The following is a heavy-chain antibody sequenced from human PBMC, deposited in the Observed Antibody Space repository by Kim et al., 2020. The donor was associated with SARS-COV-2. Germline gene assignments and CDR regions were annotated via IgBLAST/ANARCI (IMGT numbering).Heavy chain of an antibody. CDR1: GFTFSSYW. J-gene: IGHJ3*02. D-gene: IGHD3-10*01. CDR2: IKQDGSEK. CDR3: ARDGERFGEKWDAFDI. V-gene: IGHV3-7*01. Sequence: GGSLRLSCAASGFTFSSYWMSWVRQAPGKGLEWVANIKQDGSEKYYVDSVKGRFTISRDNAKNSLYLQMNSLRAEDTAVYYCARDGERFGEKWDAFDIWGQGTMVTVSS.